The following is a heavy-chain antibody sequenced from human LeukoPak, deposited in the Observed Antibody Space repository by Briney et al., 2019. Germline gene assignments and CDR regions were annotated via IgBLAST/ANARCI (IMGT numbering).Heavy chain of an antibody. J-gene: IGHJ5*02. Sequence: PSETLSLTCTVSGGSISSYYWSWIRQPPGTGLEWIGYIYYSGSTNYNPSLKSRVTISVDTSKNQFSLKLSSVTAADTAVYYCARLGMVRGVPSWFDPWGQGTLVTVSS. CDR3: ARLGMVRGVPSWFDP. CDR2: IYYSGST. CDR1: GGSISSYY. V-gene: IGHV4-59*01. D-gene: IGHD3-10*01.